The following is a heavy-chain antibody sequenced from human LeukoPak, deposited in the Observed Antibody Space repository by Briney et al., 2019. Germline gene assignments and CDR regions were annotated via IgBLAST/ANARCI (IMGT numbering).Heavy chain of an antibody. D-gene: IGHD3-10*01. CDR2: IYYSGST. CDR1: GGSISSYF. Sequence: SETLSLTCTVSGGSISSYFWSWIRQSPGKGLEWIGYIYYSGSTNYNPSLKSRVTISVDTSKNQFSLKLSSVIAADTAVYYCARSVRGYNWFDPWGQGTLVTVSS. V-gene: IGHV4-59*01. CDR3: ARSVRGYNWFDP. J-gene: IGHJ5*02.